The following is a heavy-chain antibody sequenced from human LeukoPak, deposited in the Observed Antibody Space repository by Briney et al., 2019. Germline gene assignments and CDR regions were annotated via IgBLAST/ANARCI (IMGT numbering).Heavy chain of an antibody. CDR3: ARGSPAPSSSSWFSPQNWFDP. CDR2: IYYSGST. CDR1: GGSISSGGYY. D-gene: IGHD6-13*01. V-gene: IGHV4-31*03. Sequence: SQTLSLTCTVSGGSISSGGYYWSWIRQHPGKGLEWIGYIYYSGSTYYNPSLKSRVTISVDTSKNQFSLELSSVTAADTAVYYCARGSPAPSSSSWFSPQNWFDPWGQGTLVTVSS. J-gene: IGHJ5*02.